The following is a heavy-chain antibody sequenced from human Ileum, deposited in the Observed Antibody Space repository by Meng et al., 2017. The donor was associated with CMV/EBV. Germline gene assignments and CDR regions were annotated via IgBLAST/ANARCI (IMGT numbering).Heavy chain of an antibody. Sequence: GSLRLSCSVSGASLTPDYWSWIRQSPGKGLEWIGYIYFTGSTKYNPSLKSRVTISVDTSKNEFSLNLRSVTAADTAVYYCARAPDPFGGMIPYPYGMDVWGQGTTVTVSS. D-gene: IGHD3-3*01. CDR3: ARAPDPFGGMIPYPYGMDV. CDR2: IYFTGST. V-gene: IGHV4-59*13. J-gene: IGHJ6*02. CDR1: GASLTPDY.